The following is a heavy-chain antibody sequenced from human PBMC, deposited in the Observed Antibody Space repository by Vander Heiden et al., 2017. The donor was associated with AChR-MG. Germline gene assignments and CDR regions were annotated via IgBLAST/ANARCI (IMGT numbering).Heavy chain of an antibody. Sequence: QVPLVESGGGVVRPGSSLIHSCAASGCAFHTYGMDCVRHAPGKGLEWVALVRFDGTQTYYAESVKRRFTISRDNSGDTVHLQMNRLSPGDTAVYYCAKDWQKYYDASGTFDFWGQGTMVTVSS. D-gene: IGHD3-16*01. CDR1: GCAFHTYG. CDR3: AKDWQKYYDASGTFDF. V-gene: IGHV3-30*02. J-gene: IGHJ3*01. CDR2: VRFDGTQT.